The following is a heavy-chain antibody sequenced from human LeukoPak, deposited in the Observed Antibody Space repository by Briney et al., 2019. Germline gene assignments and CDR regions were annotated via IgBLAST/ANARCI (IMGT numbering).Heavy chain of an antibody. J-gene: IGHJ3*02. CDR2: INTNTGNP. Sequence: ASVKVSCKASGYTFTSYGISWVRQAPGQGLEWMGWINTNTGNPTYAQGFTGRFVFSLDTSVSTAYLQISSLKAEDTAVYYCASYYYDSSGWKAFDIWGQGTMVTASS. V-gene: IGHV7-4-1*02. D-gene: IGHD3-22*01. CDR3: ASYYYDSSGWKAFDI. CDR1: GYTFTSYG.